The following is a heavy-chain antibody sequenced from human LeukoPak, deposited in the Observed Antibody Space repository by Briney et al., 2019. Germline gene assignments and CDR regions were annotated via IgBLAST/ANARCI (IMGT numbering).Heavy chain of an antibody. D-gene: IGHD6-19*01. CDR2: ISYDGSNK. Sequence: PGGSLRLSCAASGLTFSSYGMHWVRQAPGKGLEWVAVISYDGSNKYYADSVKGRFAILRDNCTEKPYSQMNSLRAEDTAVYYCAKDKRRSGWSYNWFDPWGQGTLVTVSS. V-gene: IGHV3-30*18. J-gene: IGHJ5*02. CDR1: GLTFSSYG. CDR3: AKDKRRSGWSYNWFDP.